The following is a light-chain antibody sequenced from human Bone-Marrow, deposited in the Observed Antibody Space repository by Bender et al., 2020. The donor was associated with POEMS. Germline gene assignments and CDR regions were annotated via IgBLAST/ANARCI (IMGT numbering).Light chain of an antibody. CDR3: SSYTSSSTLVV. V-gene: IGLV2-14*01. Sequence: QSVLTQPPSVSGAPGQRVTISCTGTSSDVGGYNYVSWYQQHPGKAPKLMIYDVSNRPSGVSNRFSGSKSGNTASLTISGLQAEDEADYYCSSYTSSSTLVVFGTGTKVTVL. CDR2: DVS. J-gene: IGLJ1*01. CDR1: SSDVGGYNY.